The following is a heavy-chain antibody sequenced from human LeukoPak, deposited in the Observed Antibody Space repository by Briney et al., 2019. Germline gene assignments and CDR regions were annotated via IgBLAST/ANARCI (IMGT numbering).Heavy chain of an antibody. J-gene: IGHJ4*02. Sequence: GGSLRLSCAASGFTFSSYSMNWVRQAPGKGLEWVAVISYDGSNKYYADSVKGRFTISRDNSKNTLYLQMNSLRAEDTAVYYCAKDRYSSDWYEAFDYWGQGTLVTVSS. V-gene: IGHV3-30*18. CDR3: AKDRYSSDWYEAFDY. CDR1: GFTFSSYS. CDR2: ISYDGSNK. D-gene: IGHD6-19*01.